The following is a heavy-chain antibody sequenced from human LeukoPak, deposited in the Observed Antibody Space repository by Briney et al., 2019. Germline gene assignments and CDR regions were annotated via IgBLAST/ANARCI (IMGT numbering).Heavy chain of an antibody. CDR2: IYHSGST. CDR3: ASRARVDIVPNY. D-gene: IGHD5-12*01. V-gene: IGHV4-38-2*02. CDR1: GYSISSGYY. Sequence: PSETLSLTCTVSGYSISSGYYWGWIRQPPGKGLEWIGSIYHSGSTYYNPSLKSRVTISVDTSKNQFSLKLSSVTAAGTAVYYCASRARVDIVPNYWGQGTLVTVSS. J-gene: IGHJ4*02.